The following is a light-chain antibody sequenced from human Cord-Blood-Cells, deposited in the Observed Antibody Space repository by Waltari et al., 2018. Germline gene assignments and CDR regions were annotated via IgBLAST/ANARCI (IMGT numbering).Light chain of an antibody. CDR3: QQSYSTLYT. CDR2: AAS. CDR1: QSISSY. J-gene: IGKJ2*01. Sequence: LQMTQSPSSLSASVGDRVTITCRASQSISSYLNWYQQKPGKAPKLLIYAASSLQSGVPSRFSGSGSGTDFTLTISSLQPEDFATYYCQQSYSTLYTFGQGTKLEIK. V-gene: IGKV1-39*01.